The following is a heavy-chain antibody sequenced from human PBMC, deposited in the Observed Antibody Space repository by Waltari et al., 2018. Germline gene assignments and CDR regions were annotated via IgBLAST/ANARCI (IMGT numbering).Heavy chain of an antibody. Sequence: EVQLVESGGDLVKPGGSLRLSCVGPEFTFRAYAMNWVRQGPGKGLEWLSSVSSGASHTDYADSVKGRFTISRDDAKNSVYLEMKRLRVDDTAVYYCARDSFGHGRQSSYHFGMDVWGQGTTVTVSS. D-gene: IGHD1-26*01. CDR1: EFTFRAYA. J-gene: IGHJ6*02. CDR2: VSSGASHT. CDR3: ARDSFGHGRQSSYHFGMDV. V-gene: IGHV3-21*02.